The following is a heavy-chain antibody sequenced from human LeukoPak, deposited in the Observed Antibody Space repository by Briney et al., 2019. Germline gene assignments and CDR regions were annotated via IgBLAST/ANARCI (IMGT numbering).Heavy chain of an antibody. CDR3: ASRIAVAGAFDI. Sequence: PGGSLRLSCGGSGFPFSTYSMNWVRQAPGKGLEWLAYINSKSDSIYYADSVKGRFTISRDNARNSLYLQMNSLRAEDTAVYYCASRIAVAGAFDIWGQGTMVTVSS. D-gene: IGHD6-19*01. J-gene: IGHJ3*02. CDR1: GFPFSTYS. CDR2: INSKSDSI. V-gene: IGHV3-48*04.